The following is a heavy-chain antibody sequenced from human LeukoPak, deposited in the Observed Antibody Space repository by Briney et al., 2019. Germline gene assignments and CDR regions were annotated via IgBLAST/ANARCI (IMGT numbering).Heavy chain of an antibody. CDR1: GGSISSSSYY. V-gene: IGHV4-39*07. Sequence: SSETLSLTCTVSGGSISSSSYYWGWIRQPPGKGLEWIGSIYYSGSTYYNPSLKSRVTISVDTSKNQFSLKLSSVTAADTAVYYCARRYPIRYFGSSARKDAFDIWGQGTMVTVSS. CDR3: ARRYPIRYFGSSARKDAFDI. CDR2: IYYSGST. D-gene: IGHD3-9*01. J-gene: IGHJ3*02.